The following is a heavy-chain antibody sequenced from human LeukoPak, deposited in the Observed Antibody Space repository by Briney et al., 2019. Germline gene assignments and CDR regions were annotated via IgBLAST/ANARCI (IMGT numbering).Heavy chain of an antibody. Sequence: GGSLRLSCAASRFTFSSFSMNWVRQAPGKGLEWVSSISSSGRIIYYADSVKGRFTISRDNSKNTLYLQMNSLRAEDTAVYYCARGAIFGVVITRSAFDIWGQGTMVTVSS. D-gene: IGHD3-3*01. CDR3: ARGAIFGVVITRSAFDI. CDR1: RFTFSSFS. CDR2: ISSSGRII. J-gene: IGHJ3*02. V-gene: IGHV3-21*01.